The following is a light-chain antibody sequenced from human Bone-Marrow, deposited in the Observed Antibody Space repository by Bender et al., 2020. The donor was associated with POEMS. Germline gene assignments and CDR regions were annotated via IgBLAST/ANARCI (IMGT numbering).Light chain of an antibody. CDR2: YDD. Sequence: QSGLTQPPSASGSPGQSVTIFCTGSSSNIGNHGVNWYQQLPGEAPKLLIYYDDLLTPGVSDRFSASKSGTSASLAISELQSEDEAVYYCSAWDDSLSGWVFGGGTKLTVL. CDR1: SSNIGNHG. V-gene: IGLV1-36*01. CDR3: SAWDDSLSGWV. J-gene: IGLJ3*02.